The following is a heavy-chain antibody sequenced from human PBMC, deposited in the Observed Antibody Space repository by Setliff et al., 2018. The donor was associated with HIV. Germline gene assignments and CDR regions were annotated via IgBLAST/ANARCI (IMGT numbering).Heavy chain of an antibody. CDR2: INYNPSGST. J-gene: IGHJ4*02. D-gene: IGHD5-12*01. Sequence: SETLSLTCSVSGDSISSSSYYWGWIRQPPGKGLEWIGEITHSGSINYNPSGSTNYNPSLKSRVTMSVDTSKNQFSLKLSSVTAADTAVYYCARMYSGYDWSPAGARTRYFDYWGQGTLVTVSS. CDR1: GDSISSSSYY. V-gene: IGHV4-39*07. CDR3: ARMYSGYDWSPAGARTRYFDY.